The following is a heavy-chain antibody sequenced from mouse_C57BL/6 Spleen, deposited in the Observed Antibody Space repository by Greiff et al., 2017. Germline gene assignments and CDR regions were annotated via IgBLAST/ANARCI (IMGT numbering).Heavy chain of an antibody. J-gene: IGHJ1*03. Sequence: QVQLQQPGAELVRPGSSVKLSCKASGYTFTGYWMHWVKQRPIQGLEWIGNIDPSDSETHYNQKFKDKATLTVDKSSSTAYMQLSSLTSEDSAVYYCARSRSLLPFLYFDGWGTGTTVTAAS. CDR1: GYTFTGYW. CDR2: IDPSDSET. CDR3: ARSRSLLPFLYFDG. V-gene: IGHV1-52*01. D-gene: IGHD1-1*01.